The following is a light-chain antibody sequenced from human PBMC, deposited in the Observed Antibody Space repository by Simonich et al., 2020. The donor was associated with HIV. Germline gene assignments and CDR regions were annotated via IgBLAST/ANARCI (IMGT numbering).Light chain of an antibody. CDR1: SSDVGGYNY. J-gene: IGLJ3*02. CDR3: CSYAGSSTYV. CDR2: VVT. Sequence: QSALTQPASVSGSPGQSITISCTGTSSDVGGYNYVSWYQQHPGKAPKLIIYVVTNRPSGVSNRFSGSKSGNTASLTISGLQAEDEADYYCCSYAGSSTYVFGGGTKLTVL. V-gene: IGLV2-14*03.